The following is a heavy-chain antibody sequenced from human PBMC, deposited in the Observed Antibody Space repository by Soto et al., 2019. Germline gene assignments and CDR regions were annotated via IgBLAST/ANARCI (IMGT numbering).Heavy chain of an antibody. J-gene: IGHJ4*02. V-gene: IGHV3-33*01. CDR1: GFTFSSYG. CDR3: ARDKAAAGTGFDY. CDR2: IWYDGSNK. Sequence: GGSLRLSCAASGFTFSSYGMHWVRQAPGKGLEWVAVIWYDGSNKYYADSVKGRFTISRDNSKNTLYLQMNSLRAEDTAVYYCARDKAAAGTGFDYWGQGTLVTVSS. D-gene: IGHD6-13*01.